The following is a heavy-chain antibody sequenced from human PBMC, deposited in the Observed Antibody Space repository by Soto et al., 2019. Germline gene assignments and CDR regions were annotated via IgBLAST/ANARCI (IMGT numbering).Heavy chain of an antibody. V-gene: IGHV3-21*06. CDR3: AREGVHNYNEYYFDY. CDR1: GFTFSYYA. Sequence: GGSLRLSCAASGFTFSYYALHWVRRAPRKGLEWVSSISGIRDYIRYADSVKGRLTISRDNAKTSLYLQMNSLTAEDTAVYYCAREGVHNYNEYYFDYWGQGTLVTVSS. J-gene: IGHJ4*02. CDR2: ISGIRDYI. D-gene: IGHD3-22*01.